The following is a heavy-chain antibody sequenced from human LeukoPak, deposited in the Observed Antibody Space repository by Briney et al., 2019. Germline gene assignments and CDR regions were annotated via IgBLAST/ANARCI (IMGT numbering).Heavy chain of an antibody. CDR1: GYTSTSYY. V-gene: IGHV1-46*01. Sequence: ASVKVSFKASGYTSTSYYMHWVRQAPGQGLEWMGIINPSGGSTSYAQKFQGRVTMTRDTSTSTVYMELSSLRSEDTAVYYCAREAVASQVWFDPWGQGTLVTVSS. CDR3: AREAVASQVWFDP. D-gene: IGHD6-19*01. CDR2: INPSGGST. J-gene: IGHJ5*02.